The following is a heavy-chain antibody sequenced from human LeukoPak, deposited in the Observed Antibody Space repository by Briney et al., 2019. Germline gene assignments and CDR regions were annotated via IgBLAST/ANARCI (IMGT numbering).Heavy chain of an antibody. CDR1: GFTFTSYA. CDR3: ARLPIVVPAAIGRGDY. CDR2: IIGSGGST. V-gene: IGHV3-23*01. J-gene: IGHJ4*02. D-gene: IGHD2-2*02. Sequence: PGGSLRLSCAAYGFTFTSYALSWVRQAPGKGREWVSAIIGSGGSTYYEDSVKGRFTISRDNYKNTLYMQMNSLRAEDTAVYYCARLPIVVPAAIGRGDYWGQGTLVTVSS.